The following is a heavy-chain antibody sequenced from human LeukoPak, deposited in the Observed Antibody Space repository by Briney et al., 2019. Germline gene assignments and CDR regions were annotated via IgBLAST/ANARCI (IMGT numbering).Heavy chain of an antibody. CDR1: GGSISSGSYY. CDR2: MNTTGST. Sequence: PSQTLSLTCTVSGGSISSGSYYWSWLRQPAGKGLEWIGHMNTTGSTKYNPSLKSRVTISVDTSNNQFSLKLSSVTAADTAVYYCARDWDFWGQGTLVTVSS. CDR3: ARDWDF. J-gene: IGHJ4*02. V-gene: IGHV4-61*09.